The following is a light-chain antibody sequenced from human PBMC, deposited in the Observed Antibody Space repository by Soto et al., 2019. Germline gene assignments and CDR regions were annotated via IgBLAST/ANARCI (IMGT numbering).Light chain of an antibody. CDR2: DAS. J-gene: IGKJ5*01. CDR3: HQYSTSSA. CDR1: QSISKW. Sequence: DIQMTQSPSTLSASIGDRVTITCRASQSISKWLAWYQQKPGRPPKVLIYDASSLKSGVPSRFSGSGPGTEFTHTISSLQPDDFATYFCHQYSTSSAFGQGTRVNIK. V-gene: IGKV1-5*01.